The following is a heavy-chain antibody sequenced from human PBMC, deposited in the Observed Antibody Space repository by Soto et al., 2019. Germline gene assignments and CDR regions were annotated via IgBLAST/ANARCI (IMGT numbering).Heavy chain of an antibody. Sequence: VPLHQSGPGLVRPSQTLSLICAISGDTLSNDRFAWSWSRQSPSRGLAWLGRTYYRTKWFNDSGGSARNRIPITPDTSKNQFSLQLHSVPADDTAVYYCAKDRGTYIDYVDIWGPGTLVTASS. D-gene: IGHD3-16*01. CDR2: TYYRTKWFN. V-gene: IGHV6-1*01. CDR3: AKDRGTYIDYVDI. CDR1: GDTLSNDRFA. J-gene: IGHJ1*01.